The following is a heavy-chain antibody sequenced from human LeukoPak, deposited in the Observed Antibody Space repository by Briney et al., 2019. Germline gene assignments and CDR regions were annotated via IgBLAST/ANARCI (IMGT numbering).Heavy chain of an antibody. CDR3: ATDCLEGLRARCY. J-gene: IGHJ4*02. D-gene: IGHD4-17*01. V-gene: IGHV1-18*01. CDR2: ISPHNGRT. Sequence: ASVRVSCKASGYIFNNNGISWVRQAPGQGLEWMGWISPHNGRTNSAQKLQGRLTMTTDTATSTTYMELRSLGSDDTAVYYCATDCLEGLRARCYWGQGTLVVVSS. CDR1: GYIFNNNG.